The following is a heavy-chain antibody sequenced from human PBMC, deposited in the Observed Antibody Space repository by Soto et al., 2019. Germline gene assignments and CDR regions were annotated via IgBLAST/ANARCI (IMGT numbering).Heavy chain of an antibody. J-gene: IGHJ4*02. V-gene: IGHV3-33*01. CDR2: IWYDGSNK. CDR1: GFTFSSYG. D-gene: IGHD6-19*01. CDR3: ARDQQWLVRFYFDF. Sequence: GGSLRLSCAASGFTFSSYGMHWVRQAPGKGLEWVAVIWYDGSNKYYADSVKGRFTISRDNSKNTLYLQMNSLRAEDTAVYYCARDQQWLVRFYFDFWGQGXLVTVSS.